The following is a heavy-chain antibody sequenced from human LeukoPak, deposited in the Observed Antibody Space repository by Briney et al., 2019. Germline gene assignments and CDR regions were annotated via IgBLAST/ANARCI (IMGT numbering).Heavy chain of an antibody. Sequence: GGSLRLSCAASRFTFSSYAMGWVRQAPGKGLEWVSAISGSGGSTYYADSVKGRFTISRDNSKNTPYLQMNSLRAEDTAVYYCAKGRGRDYDYVWGSYRYIVEDYWGQGTLVTVSS. J-gene: IGHJ4*02. CDR3: AKGRGRDYDYVWGSYRYIVEDY. CDR2: ISGSGGST. CDR1: RFTFSSYA. V-gene: IGHV3-23*01. D-gene: IGHD3-16*02.